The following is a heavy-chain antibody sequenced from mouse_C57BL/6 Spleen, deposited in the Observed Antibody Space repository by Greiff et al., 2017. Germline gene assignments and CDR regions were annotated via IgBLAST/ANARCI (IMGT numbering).Heavy chain of an antibody. CDR3: ARGDGYPLYYAMDY. D-gene: IGHD2-3*01. Sequence: EVKVVESGGGLVKPGGSLKLSCAASGFTFSDYGMHWVRQAPEKGLEWVAYISSGSSTIYYADTVKGRFTISRDNAKNTLFLQMTSLRSEDTAMYYCARGDGYPLYYAMDYWGQGTSVTVSS. CDR2: ISSGSSTI. V-gene: IGHV5-17*01. J-gene: IGHJ4*01. CDR1: GFTFSDYG.